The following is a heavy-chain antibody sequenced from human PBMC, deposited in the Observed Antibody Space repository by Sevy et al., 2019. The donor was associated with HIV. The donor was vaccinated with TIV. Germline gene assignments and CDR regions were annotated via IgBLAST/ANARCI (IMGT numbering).Heavy chain of an antibody. CDR2: ISNDERTT. J-gene: IGHJ4*02. D-gene: IGHD1-1*01. CDR3: ARDPGNSGNY. CDR1: GFTFSTYA. V-gene: IGHV3-30*04. Sequence: GGSLRLSCAASGFTFSTYAMHWLRQAPGKGLEWVAVISNDERTTYYADSVKGRFTISRDNSKNTLYLQMDSLRPEDTTIYYCARDPGNSGNYWGQGTLVTVSS.